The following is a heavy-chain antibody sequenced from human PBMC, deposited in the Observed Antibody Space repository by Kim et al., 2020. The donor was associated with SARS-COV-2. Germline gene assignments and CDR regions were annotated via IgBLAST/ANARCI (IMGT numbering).Heavy chain of an antibody. CDR2: IFYSGNT. CDR3: ARLAPNSRDY. V-gene: IGHV4-39*01. J-gene: IGHJ4*02. Sequence: SETLSLTCTVSGDSMNSYNYFWGWIRQPPGKGLEWIGNIFYSGNTNYNPSLESRITMSVDTSKKQFSPNLRSVSAADTAIYYCARLAPNSRDYWGQGTL. D-gene: IGHD6-13*01. CDR1: GDSMNSYNYF.